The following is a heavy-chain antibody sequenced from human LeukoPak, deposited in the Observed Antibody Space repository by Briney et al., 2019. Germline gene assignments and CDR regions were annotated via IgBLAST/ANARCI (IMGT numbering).Heavy chain of an antibody. CDR2: ISAYNGNT. J-gene: IGHJ4*02. Sequence: ASVKVSCKASGYTFTSYGISWVRQAPGHGLEWMGWISAYNGNTNYAQKLQGRVTMTTDTSTSTAYMELRSLRSDDTAVYYCARAVCSSTSCYAGVYWGQGTLVTVSS. CDR3: ARAVCSSTSCYAGVY. V-gene: IGHV1-18*01. D-gene: IGHD2-2*01. CDR1: GYTFTSYG.